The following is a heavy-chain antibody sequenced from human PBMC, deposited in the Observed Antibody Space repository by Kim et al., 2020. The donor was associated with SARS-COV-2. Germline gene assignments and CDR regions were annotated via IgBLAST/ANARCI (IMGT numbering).Heavy chain of an antibody. Sequence: DSVKGRFTISRDNSKNTLYLQMNSLRAEDTAVYYCAKLLSPFWTGPNGDYWGQGTLVTVSS. V-gene: IGHV3-23*01. J-gene: IGHJ4*02. CDR3: AKLLSPFWTGPNGDY. D-gene: IGHD3-3*01.